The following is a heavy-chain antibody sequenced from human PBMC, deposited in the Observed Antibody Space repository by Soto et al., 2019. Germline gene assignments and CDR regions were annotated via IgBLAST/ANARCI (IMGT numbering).Heavy chain of an antibody. CDR1: GFTFSSYG. CDR2: IWYDGSNK. J-gene: IGHJ6*02. CDR3: ASVKGSYPDYYYYGMDV. V-gene: IGHV3-33*01. D-gene: IGHD1-26*01. Sequence: QVPLVESGGGVVQPGRSLRLSCAASGFTFSSYGMHWVRQAPGKGLEWVAVIWYDGSNKYYADSVKGRFTISRDNSKNTLYLQMNSLRAEDTAVYYCASVKGSYPDYYYYGMDVWGQGTTVTVSS.